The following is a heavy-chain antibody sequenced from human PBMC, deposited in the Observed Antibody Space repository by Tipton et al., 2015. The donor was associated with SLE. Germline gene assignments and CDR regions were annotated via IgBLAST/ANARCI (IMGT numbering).Heavy chain of an antibody. J-gene: IGHJ4*02. CDR2: IYYSGST. Sequence: TLSLTCTVSGGSISSSSYYWGWIRQPPGKGLEWIGSIYYSGSTYCNPSLKSRVTISVDTSKNQFSLKLSSVTAADTAVYYCAIIIAVAGYGGYFDYWGQGTLVTVSS. CDR1: GGSISSSSYY. CDR3: AIIIAVAGYGGYFDY. D-gene: IGHD6-19*01. V-gene: IGHV4-39*01.